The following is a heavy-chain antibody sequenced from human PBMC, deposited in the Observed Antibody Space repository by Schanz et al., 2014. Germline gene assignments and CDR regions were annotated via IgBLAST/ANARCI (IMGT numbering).Heavy chain of an antibody. CDR2: ISTSNGNT. V-gene: IGHV1-18*01. Sequence: QVHLVQSGAEVKKPGSSVKVSCKASGGTFSSDTFSWVRQAPGQGLEWMGWISTSNGNTNYAQKLQGRVTMTTDTSTSTAYMELRSLRSDDTAVYYCARGGYSSGWYDRDIAHFDYWGQGTLVTVSS. D-gene: IGHD6-19*01. J-gene: IGHJ4*02. CDR3: ARGGYSSGWYDRDIAHFDY. CDR1: GGTFSSDT.